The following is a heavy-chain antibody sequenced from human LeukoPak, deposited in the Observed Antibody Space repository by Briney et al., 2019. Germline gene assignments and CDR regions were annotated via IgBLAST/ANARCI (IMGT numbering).Heavy chain of an antibody. D-gene: IGHD6-19*01. CDR3: ARDDSSGWYYFDY. Sequence: PGGSLTLSCAASGFTFSSFWMHWVRQAPGKGLEWVSFISSSGSTKFYADRVKRLFTISRDNTKNSLFLQMTRLRAEDTAVYYCARDDSSGWYYFDYWGEGTLVTVSS. CDR1: GFTFSSFW. CDR2: ISSSGSTK. V-gene: IGHV3-48*04. J-gene: IGHJ4*02.